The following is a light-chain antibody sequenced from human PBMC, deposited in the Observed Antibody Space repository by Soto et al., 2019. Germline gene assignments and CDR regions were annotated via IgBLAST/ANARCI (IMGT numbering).Light chain of an antibody. J-gene: IGKJ1*01. Sequence: QLTQSPSSLSASVGDRVTITCRASQAISSYLAWYQQKPGRAPNLLIYGASTLQSGVPSRFSGSGSGTDFTLTISSLQPEDFATYYCQQLNSYPRTFGQGTKVEIK. CDR3: QQLNSYPRT. CDR1: QAISSY. CDR2: GAS. V-gene: IGKV1-9*01.